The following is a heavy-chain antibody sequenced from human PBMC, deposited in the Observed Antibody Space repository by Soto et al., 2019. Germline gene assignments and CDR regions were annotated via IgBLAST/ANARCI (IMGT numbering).Heavy chain of an antibody. D-gene: IGHD3-22*01. CDR2: IYSGGST. V-gene: IGHV3-66*01. CDR3: ARDNYDSSGYYHRGFDY. Sequence: EVQLVESGGGLVQPGGSLRLSCAASGFTVSSNYMSWVRQAPGKWLEWVSVIYSGGSTYYADSVKGRFTISRDNSKNTLYLQMNSLRAEDTAVYYCARDNYDSSGYYHRGFDYWGQGTLVTVSS. J-gene: IGHJ4*02. CDR1: GFTVSSNY.